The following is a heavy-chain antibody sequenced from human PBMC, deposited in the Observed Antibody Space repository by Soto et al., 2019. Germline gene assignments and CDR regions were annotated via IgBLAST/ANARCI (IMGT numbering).Heavy chain of an antibody. J-gene: IGHJ6*01. CDR2: VIPISGTA. D-gene: IGHD2-2*01. V-gene: IGHV1-69*01. CDR3: ARAQGSSTSLEIYYYYYYGVDV. CDR1: GGTFSSYA. Sequence: QVQLVQSGAEVKKPGSSVKVSCKASGGTFSSYAISWVRQAPGQGLEWMGGVIPISGTANYAQKFQGRVTITADESTPPAYLVLSRLRTEDTAVYYCARAQGSSTSLEIYYYYYYGVDVWGQGTTVTVSS.